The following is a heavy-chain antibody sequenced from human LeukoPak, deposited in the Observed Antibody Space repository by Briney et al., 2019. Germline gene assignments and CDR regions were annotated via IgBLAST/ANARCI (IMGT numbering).Heavy chain of an antibody. CDR3: ARAHGYSSSWYDYYYYMDV. D-gene: IGHD6-13*01. Sequence: SVKVSCKTSGGIFSSYAISWVRQAPGQGLEWMGGIIPIFGTANYAQKFQGRVTITADESTSTAYMELSSLRSEDTAVYYCARAHGYSSSWYDYYYYMDVWGKGTTVTVSS. V-gene: IGHV1-69*13. J-gene: IGHJ6*03. CDR2: IIPIFGTA. CDR1: GGIFSSYA.